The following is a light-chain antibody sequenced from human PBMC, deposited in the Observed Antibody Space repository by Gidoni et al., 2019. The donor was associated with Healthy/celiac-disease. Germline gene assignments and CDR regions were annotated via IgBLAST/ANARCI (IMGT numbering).Light chain of an antibody. CDR1: QSISSW. CDR3: QQYNSYPYS. J-gene: IGKJ2*03. CDR2: KAS. V-gene: IGKV1-5*03. Sequence: DIHMTPSPSTLSASVGDRVTITCRASQSISSWLAWYQQKPGKAPKLLIYKASSLESGVPSRFSGSGSGTEFTLTISILQPDDFATYYCQQYNSYPYSFGQXTKLEIK.